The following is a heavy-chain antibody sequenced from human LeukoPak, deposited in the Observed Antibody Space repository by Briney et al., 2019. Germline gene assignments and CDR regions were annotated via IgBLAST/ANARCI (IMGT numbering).Heavy chain of an antibody. Sequence: SSETLSLTCTVSGGSISSYYWSWIRQPPGKGLEWIGYIYYSGSTNYNPSLKSRVTISVDTSKDQFSLKLSSVTAADTAVYYCAREKDYGADFDYWGQGTLVTVSS. D-gene: IGHD4-17*01. J-gene: IGHJ4*02. CDR1: GGSISSYY. V-gene: IGHV4-59*01. CDR3: AREKDYGADFDY. CDR2: IYYSGST.